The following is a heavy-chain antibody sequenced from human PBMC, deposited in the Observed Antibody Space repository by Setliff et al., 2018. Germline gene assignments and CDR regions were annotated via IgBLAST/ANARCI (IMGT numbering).Heavy chain of an antibody. V-gene: IGHV4-34*01. Sequence: SETLSLTCAVYGGSFSGYYWSWIRQPPGKGLEWIREINHGGSTNYNPSLKSRVTISIDTSKNQFSLKLSSVTAADTAVYYCARGYGYSSGWYRVYFDYWGQGTLVTVSS. CDR1: GGSFSGYY. J-gene: IGHJ4*02. CDR2: INHGGST. D-gene: IGHD6-19*01. CDR3: ARGYGYSSGWYRVYFDY.